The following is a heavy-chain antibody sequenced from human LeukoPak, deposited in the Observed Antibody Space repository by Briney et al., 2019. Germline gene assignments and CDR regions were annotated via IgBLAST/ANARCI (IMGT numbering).Heavy chain of an antibody. J-gene: IGHJ4*02. CDR1: GFTFSSYS. CDR3: ARGITGTTGIDY. D-gene: IGHD1-7*01. V-gene: IGHV3-21*01. Sequence: GGSLRLSCAASGFTFSSYSMNWVRQAPGKGLEWVSSIGSSSSYIYYADSVKGRFTISRDNAKNSLYLQMNSLRAEDTAVYYCARGITGTTGIDYWGQGTLVTVSS. CDR2: IGSSSSYI.